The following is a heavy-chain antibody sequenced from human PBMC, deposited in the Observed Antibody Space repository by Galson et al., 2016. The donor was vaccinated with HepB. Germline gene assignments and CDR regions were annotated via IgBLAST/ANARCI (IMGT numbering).Heavy chain of an antibody. Sequence: SETLSLTCAVYGGSFSGFHWTWIRQAPGRGLEWLGEINHSGNSNYDPSLTSRVTVSVDTSNNRFSLSLSSVTAADSGIHYCARGAVGYCSSSTCYNYFYGLDVWGQGTTVSVSS. CDR2: INHSGNS. V-gene: IGHV4-34*01. J-gene: IGHJ6*02. D-gene: IGHD2-2*02. CDR1: GGSFSGFH. CDR3: ARGAVGYCSSSTCYNYFYGLDV.